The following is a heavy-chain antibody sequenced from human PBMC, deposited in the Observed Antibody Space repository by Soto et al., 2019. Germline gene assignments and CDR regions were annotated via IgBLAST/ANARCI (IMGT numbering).Heavy chain of an antibody. V-gene: IGHV4-34*01. CDR3: ARPNYYDGYFDY. Sequence: SETLSLTCAVYGGSFSGYYWSWIRQPPGKGLEWIGEINHSGSTNYNPSLKSRVTISVDTSKNQFSLKLSSVTAADTAVYYCARPNYYDGYFDYWGQGTLVTVSS. CDR1: GGSFSGYY. CDR2: INHSGST. J-gene: IGHJ4*02. D-gene: IGHD3-22*01.